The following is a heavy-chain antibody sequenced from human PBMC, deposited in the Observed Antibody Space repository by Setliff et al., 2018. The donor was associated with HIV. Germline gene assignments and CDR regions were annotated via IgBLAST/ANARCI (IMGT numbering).Heavy chain of an antibody. V-gene: IGHV3-30*04. J-gene: IGHJ4*02. D-gene: IGHD5-18*01. CDR3: ARYPDTAMFLIYFDQ. Sequence: GGSLRLSCAASGFTFSSYAMHWVRQAPGKGLEWVALISFDGNNKNYAPSVKGRFTISRDNSKNMLYLQMNSLMPEDTAVYYCARYPDTAMFLIYFDQWGQGTLVTVSS. CDR2: ISFDGNNK. CDR1: GFTFSSYA.